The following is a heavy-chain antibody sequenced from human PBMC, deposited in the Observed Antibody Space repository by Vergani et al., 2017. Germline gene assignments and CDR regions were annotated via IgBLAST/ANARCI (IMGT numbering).Heavy chain of an antibody. Sequence: VQLVQSGAAVKKPGESLRISCKGSGYSFTSYWISWVPQMPGKGLEWMGRIDPSDSYTNYSPSFQGHVTISADKSISTAYLQWSSLKASDTAMDYCARRGSSWYWFDPWGQGTLVTVSS. V-gene: IGHV5-10-1*01. CDR2: IDPSDSYT. J-gene: IGHJ5*02. CDR3: ARRGSSWYWFDP. CDR1: GYSFTSYW. D-gene: IGHD6-13*01.